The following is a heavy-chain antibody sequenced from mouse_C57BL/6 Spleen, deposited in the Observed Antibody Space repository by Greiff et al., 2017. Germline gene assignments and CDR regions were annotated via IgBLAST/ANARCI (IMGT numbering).Heavy chain of an antibody. CDR2: IYPGSGST. V-gene: IGHV1-55*01. Sequence: QVQLQQPGAELVKPGASVKMSCKASGYTFTSYWITWVKQRPGQGLEWIGDIYPGSGSTNYNEKFKSKATLTVDTSSSTAYMQLSSLTSEDSAVYYCARCGITTVVGYAMDYWGQGTSVTVSS. J-gene: IGHJ4*01. D-gene: IGHD1-1*01. CDR1: GYTFTSYW. CDR3: ARCGITTVVGYAMDY.